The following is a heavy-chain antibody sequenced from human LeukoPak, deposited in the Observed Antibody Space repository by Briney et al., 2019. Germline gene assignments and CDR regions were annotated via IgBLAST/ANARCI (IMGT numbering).Heavy chain of an antibody. V-gene: IGHV1-2*02. CDR3: AREESSGPAFDN. CDR2: TNPNSGGT. Sequence: GASVKVSCRASGYTFTDVYMHWVLQSPGQGREWRGWTNPNSGGTHSAQKFQGRVTMTRDTSISTAYMELSRLRSDDTAVYYCAREESSGPAFDNWGQGTLVIVSS. D-gene: IGHD3-22*01. CDR1: GYTFTDVY. J-gene: IGHJ4*02.